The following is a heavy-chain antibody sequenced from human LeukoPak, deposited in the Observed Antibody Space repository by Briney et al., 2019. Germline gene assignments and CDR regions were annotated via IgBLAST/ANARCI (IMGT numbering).Heavy chain of an antibody. J-gene: IGHJ4*02. D-gene: IGHD2-15*01. CDR2: IYYGGST. Sequence: PSETLSLTCSVSGDSINSNYWSWMRQPPGKGLEWFGYIYYGGSTNYNPSLKSRVSMSVDTSKNQFSLNLSSVTAADTAVYHCARLLAGCPGGRCRAHFDYWGQGTLVTVSS. CDR1: GDSINSNY. V-gene: IGHV4-59*01. CDR3: ARLLAGCPGGRCRAHFDY.